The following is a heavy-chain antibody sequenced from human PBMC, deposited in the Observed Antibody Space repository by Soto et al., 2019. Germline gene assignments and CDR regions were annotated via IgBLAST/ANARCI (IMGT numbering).Heavy chain of an antibody. CDR3: ARDLDYDSSVSDAFDI. V-gene: IGHV1-18*01. D-gene: IGHD3-22*01. CDR1: GYTFTSYG. J-gene: IGHJ3*02. CDR2: ISAYNGNT. Sequence: GASVKVSCKASGYTFTSYGISWVRQAPGQGLEWMGWISAYNGNTNYAQKFQGKVTMTTDTSTSTAYMELRSLRSDDTAVYYCARDLDYDSSVSDAFDIWGQGTMVTVSS.